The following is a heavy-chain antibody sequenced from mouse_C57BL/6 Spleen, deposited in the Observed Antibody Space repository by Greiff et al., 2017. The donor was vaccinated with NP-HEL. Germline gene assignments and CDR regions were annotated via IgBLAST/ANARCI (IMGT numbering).Heavy chain of an antibody. CDR3: ARGSTTVVGDY. Sequence: QVQLQQPGAELVKPGASVKMSCKASGYTFTSYWITWVKQRPGQGLEWIGDIYPGSGSTNYNEKFKSKATLTVDTSSSTAYMQLGSLTSEDSAVYYWARGSTTVVGDYWGQGTTLTVSS. J-gene: IGHJ2*01. V-gene: IGHV1-55*01. CDR1: GYTFTSYW. CDR2: IYPGSGST. D-gene: IGHD1-1*01.